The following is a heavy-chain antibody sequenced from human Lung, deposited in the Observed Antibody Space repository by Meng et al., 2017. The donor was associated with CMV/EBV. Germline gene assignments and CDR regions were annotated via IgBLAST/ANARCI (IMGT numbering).Heavy chain of an antibody. CDR3: ARSLFDSNDPFDY. CDR1: GFTFSSYT. D-gene: IGHD3-22*01. V-gene: IGHV3-48*04. Sequence: GESXKISCAAYGFTFSSYTMNWVRQAPGKGLEWVSYISSSGSAKYYADSLRGRFTISRDNAKYSLYLQMNSLRADDTAVYYCARSLFDSNDPFDYWGQGTVVTVSS. J-gene: IGHJ4*02. CDR2: ISSSGSAK.